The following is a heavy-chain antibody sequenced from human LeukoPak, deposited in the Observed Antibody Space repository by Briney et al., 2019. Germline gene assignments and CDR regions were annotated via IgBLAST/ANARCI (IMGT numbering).Heavy chain of an antibody. D-gene: IGHD3-22*01. CDR2: INPNTANP. V-gene: IGHV7-4-1*02. Sequence: ASVKVSCKASGYTFTGYYMHWVRKAPGQGLEWMGWINPNTANPTYAQDFTGRFVFSLDTSVNTAYLQISSLKAEDTAVYYCARGAKDSSGYSPTYAFDIWGQGTMVTVSS. CDR3: ARGAKDSSGYSPTYAFDI. CDR1: GYTFTGYY. J-gene: IGHJ3*02.